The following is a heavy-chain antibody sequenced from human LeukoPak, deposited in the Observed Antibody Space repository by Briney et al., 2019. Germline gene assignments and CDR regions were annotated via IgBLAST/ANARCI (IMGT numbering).Heavy chain of an antibody. CDR2: ISSSSSYI. CDR3: ARDKWEPRHALDI. D-gene: IGHD1-26*01. Sequence: GGSLRLSCAASGFTFSSYSMNWVRQAPGKGLEWVSSISSSSSYIYYADSVKGRFTISRDNAKNSLYLQMNSLRAEDTAVYYCARDKWEPRHALDIWGQGTMVTVSS. CDR1: GFTFSSYS. V-gene: IGHV3-21*01. J-gene: IGHJ3*02.